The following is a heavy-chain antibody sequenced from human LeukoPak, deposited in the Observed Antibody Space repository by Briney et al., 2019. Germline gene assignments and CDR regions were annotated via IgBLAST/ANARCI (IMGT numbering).Heavy chain of an antibody. D-gene: IGHD2-15*01. CDR3: ASGVVVVAGYYGMDV. CDR2: IFYSGST. CDR1: GVSISSYY. Sequence: SETLSLTCTVSGVSISSYYWSWIRQSPGKGLEWIGYIFYSGSTNYNPSLKSRVTISVDTSKNQFSLKLSSVTAADTAVYYCASGVVVVAGYYGMDVWGQGTTVTVSS. V-gene: IGHV4-59*01. J-gene: IGHJ6*02.